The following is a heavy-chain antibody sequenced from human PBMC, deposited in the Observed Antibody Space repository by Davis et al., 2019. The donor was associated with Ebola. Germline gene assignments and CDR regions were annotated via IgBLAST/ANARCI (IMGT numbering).Heavy chain of an antibody. CDR2: INPGDGST. CDR1: GYTFTNYY. CDR3: TRPSLFSPCDY. Sequence: SATVSCKASGYTFTNYYLNWVRQAPGQGLEWMGIINPGDGSTTFPQKFQGRVTVTSDTSTTTVYMELTSVTSEDTAMYYCTRPSLFSPCDYWGQGTLVTVSS. J-gene: IGHJ4*02. V-gene: IGHV1-46*01.